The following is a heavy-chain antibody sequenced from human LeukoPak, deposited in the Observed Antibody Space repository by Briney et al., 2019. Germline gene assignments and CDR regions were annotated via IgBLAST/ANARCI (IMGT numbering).Heavy chain of an antibody. CDR1: GFTFSSYA. CDR2: ISGSGGST. CDR3: ARGQRYCSGDSCQGNWFDP. Sequence: PGGSLRLSCAASGFTFSSYAMSWVRQAPGKGLEWVSAISGSGGSTYYADSVKGRFTISRDNSENTLYLQMESLRADDTAVYFCARGQRYCSGDSCQGNWFDPWGQGTLVTVSS. J-gene: IGHJ5*02. V-gene: IGHV3-23*01. D-gene: IGHD2-15*01.